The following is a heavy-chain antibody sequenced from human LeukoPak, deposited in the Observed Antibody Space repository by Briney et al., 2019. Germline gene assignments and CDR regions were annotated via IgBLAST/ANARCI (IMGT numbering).Heavy chain of an antibody. Sequence: SETLSLTCIVSGGSINSYYWSWIRQPAGKGLEWIGRIYGSGTTNYNPSLESRVTMSADTSKNQFSLKLYSLTAADTAVYYCARGSSGWYSIDYWGQGTLVTVSS. J-gene: IGHJ4*02. CDR1: GGSINSYY. D-gene: IGHD6-19*01. CDR2: IYGSGTT. CDR3: ARGSSGWYSIDY. V-gene: IGHV4-4*07.